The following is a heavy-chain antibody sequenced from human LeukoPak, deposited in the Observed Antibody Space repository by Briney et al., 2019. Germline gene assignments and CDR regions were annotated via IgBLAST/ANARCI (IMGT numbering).Heavy chain of an antibody. D-gene: IGHD1-26*01. CDR2: IKSKTDGGTT. V-gene: IGHV3-15*01. CDR3: TTEVGATDVFDI. J-gene: IGHJ3*02. Sequence: PGGSLRLSCAASGFTVSTNYMSWVRQAPGKGLEWVGRIKSKTDGGTTDYAAPVKGRFTISRDDSKNTLYLQMNSLKTEDTAVYYCTTEVGATDVFDIWGQGTMVTVSS. CDR1: GFTVSTNY.